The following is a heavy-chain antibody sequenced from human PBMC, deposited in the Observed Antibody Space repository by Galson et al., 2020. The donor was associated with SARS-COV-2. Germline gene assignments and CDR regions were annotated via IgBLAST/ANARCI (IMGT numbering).Heavy chain of an antibody. V-gene: IGHV1-2*02. D-gene: IGHD3-10*01. Sequence: ASVKVSCKASGYTFTGYYMHWVRQAPGQGLEWMGWINPNSGGTNYAQKFQGRVTMTRDTSISTAYMELSRLRSDDTAVYYCARSLWFGELSHYWGQGTLVTVSS. CDR1: GYTFTGYY. CDR3: ARSLWFGELSHY. CDR2: INPNSGGT. J-gene: IGHJ4*02.